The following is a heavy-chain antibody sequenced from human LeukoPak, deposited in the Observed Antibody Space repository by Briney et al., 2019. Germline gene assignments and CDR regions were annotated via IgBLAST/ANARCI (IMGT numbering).Heavy chain of an antibody. CDR1: GFTFSSYA. CDR2: ISGSGGST. D-gene: IGHD2-2*01. V-gene: IGHV3-23*01. CDR3: AKGPIIVVPAAKVDY. J-gene: IGHJ4*02. Sequence: GGSLRLSCTASGFTFSSYAINWVRQAPGKGLEWVSGISGSGGSTYYADSVKGRFTISRDNSMNTLYLQMNSLRAEDTAVYYCAKGPIIVVPAAKVDYWGQGNLVTVSS.